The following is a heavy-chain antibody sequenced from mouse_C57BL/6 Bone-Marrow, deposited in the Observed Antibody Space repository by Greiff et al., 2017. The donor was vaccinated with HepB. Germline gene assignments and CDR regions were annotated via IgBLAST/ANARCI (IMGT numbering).Heavy chain of an antibody. CDR2: IRNKANNHAT. V-gene: IGHV6-6*01. D-gene: IGHD1-1*01. Sequence: DVHLVESGGGLVQPGGSMKLSCAASGFTFSDAWMDWVRQSPEKGLEWVAEIRNKANNHATYYAESVKGRFTISRDDSKSSVYLQMNSLRAEDTGIYYCTKGDITTVVVPFDYWGQGTTLTVSS. CDR1: GFTFSDAW. CDR3: TKGDITTVVVPFDY. J-gene: IGHJ2*01.